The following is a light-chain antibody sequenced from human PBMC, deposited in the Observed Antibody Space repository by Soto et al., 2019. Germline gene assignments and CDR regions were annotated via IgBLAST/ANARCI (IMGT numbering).Light chain of an antibody. J-gene: IGKJ2*01. CDR2: AAS. Sequence: DIQMTQSPSSLSASVGDRVTITCRASQTISTYLNWYQQNPGKAPKLLIYAASNLQNGVPSRFSGSGSGTEFPLTISSLQPEDFATYYCQKSSSIPYTFGQGTKLEIK. CDR3: QKSSSIPYT. V-gene: IGKV1-39*01. CDR1: QTISTY.